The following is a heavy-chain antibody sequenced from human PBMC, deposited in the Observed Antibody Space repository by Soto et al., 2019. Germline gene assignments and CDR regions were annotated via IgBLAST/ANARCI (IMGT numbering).Heavy chain of an antibody. Sequence: SETLSLTCAVFGESFSGYHWTWIRQSTGKGLEWIGEINLSGNTNYNPSLKSRVTISIDTPKKQFSLKLTSVTAADTAIYYCARVLVTYGGIMVPYNWFDTWGQGNLVTVSS. J-gene: IGHJ5*02. CDR2: INLSGNT. V-gene: IGHV4-34*01. CDR3: ARVLVTYGGIMVPYNWFDT. CDR1: GESFSGYH. D-gene: IGHD3-16*01.